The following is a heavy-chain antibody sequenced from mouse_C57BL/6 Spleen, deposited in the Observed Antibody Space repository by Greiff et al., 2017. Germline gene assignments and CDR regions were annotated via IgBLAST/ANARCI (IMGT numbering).Heavy chain of an antibody. D-gene: IGHD2-3*01. CDR2: IDPSDSYT. CDR3: ARWDDGYGY. J-gene: IGHJ2*01. CDR1: GYTFTSYW. Sequence: QVQLQQPGAELVRPGTSVKLSCKASGYTFTSYWMHWVKQRPGPGLAWIGVIDPSDSYTNYNQKFKGKATLTVDTSSSTAYMQLSSLTSEDSAVYYCARWDDGYGYWGQGTTLTVSS. V-gene: IGHV1-59*01.